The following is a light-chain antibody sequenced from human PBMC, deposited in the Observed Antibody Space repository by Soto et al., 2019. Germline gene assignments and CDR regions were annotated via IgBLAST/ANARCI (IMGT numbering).Light chain of an antibody. J-gene: IGLJ1*01. CDR2: EVS. CDR3: SSFTNTITRYA. V-gene: IGLV2-14*01. CDR1: SSDVGGYNY. Sequence: QSALTQPASVSGPPGQSITISCTGTSSDVGGYNYVSWFQHHPGKAPKLIIYEVSYRPSGVSNRFSGSKSGDTASLTISGLQAEDEADYYCSSFTNTITRYAFGTGTKV.